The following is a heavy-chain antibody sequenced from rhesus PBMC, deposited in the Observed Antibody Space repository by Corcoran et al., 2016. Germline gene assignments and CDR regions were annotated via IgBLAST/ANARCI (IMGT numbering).Heavy chain of an antibody. CDR2: MDGSGGCT. D-gene: IGHD1-1*01. J-gene: IGHJ4*01. Sequence: QVQLQESGPAVVKPSETLSLTCAVSGGSISSRNWWGWILQYPGKGREWLWGMDGSGGCTAYNPARKIRVTSSIATSKHQFALKLSSVTAADTAVYYCARQGGAGTIDYWGQGVLVTVSS. CDR3: ARQGGAGTIDY. V-gene: IGHV4-93*02. CDR1: GGSISSRNW.